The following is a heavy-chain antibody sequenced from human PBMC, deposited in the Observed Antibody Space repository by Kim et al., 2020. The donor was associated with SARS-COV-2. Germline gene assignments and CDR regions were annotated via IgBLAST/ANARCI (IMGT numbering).Heavy chain of an antibody. Sequence: GGSLRLSCAASGFTFSSYSMNWVRQAPGKGLEWVSSISSSSSYIYYADSVKGRFTISRDNAKNSLYLQMNSLRAEDTAVYYCARGAVAGSEYDAFDIWGQGTMVTVSS. V-gene: IGHV3-21*01. D-gene: IGHD6-19*01. CDR3: ARGAVAGSEYDAFDI. J-gene: IGHJ3*02. CDR1: GFTFSSYS. CDR2: ISSSSSYI.